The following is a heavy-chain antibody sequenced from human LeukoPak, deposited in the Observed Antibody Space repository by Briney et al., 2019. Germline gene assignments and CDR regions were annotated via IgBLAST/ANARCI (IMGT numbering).Heavy chain of an antibody. CDR2: ISGSGGNT. CDR3: AKGVPNDY. D-gene: IGHD4/OR15-4a*01. CDR1: GFTFSNDW. Sequence: GGSLRLSCAASGFTFSNDWMNWVRQAPGKGLEWVSAISGSGGNTYYADSVKGRFTISRDNSKNTLYLQMNSLRAEDTAVYYCAKGVPNDYWGQGTLVTVSS. J-gene: IGHJ4*02. V-gene: IGHV3-23*01.